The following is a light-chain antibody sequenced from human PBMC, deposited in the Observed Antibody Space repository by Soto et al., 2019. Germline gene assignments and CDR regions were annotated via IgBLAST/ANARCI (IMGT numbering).Light chain of an antibody. CDR3: HQYGGSPPYT. V-gene: IGKV3-20*01. J-gene: IGKJ2*01. CDR1: QSVSSTF. CDR2: GAS. Sequence: EIVLTQSPGTLSLSPGDRATLSCRASQSVSSTFLVWYQQKPGQAPRLLIYGASNRATRIPDRFSGSGSGKDFTLTISRLEPEDFAVYYCHQYGGSPPYTFGQGTKLEI.